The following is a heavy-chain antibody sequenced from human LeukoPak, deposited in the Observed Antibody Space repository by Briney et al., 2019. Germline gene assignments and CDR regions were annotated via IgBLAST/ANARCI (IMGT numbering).Heavy chain of an antibody. D-gene: IGHD5-12*01. CDR1: GFSFGTYT. V-gene: IGHV3-21*01. Sequence: PGGSLRLSCAASGFSFGTYTLPWVRQAPAKGLDWISSISTGSSYKYFGDSVQGRFTISRDNAENSLFLQMNSLRPEDTAVYYCARVVDIVASDPLNIWGQGTMVTVSS. J-gene: IGHJ3*02. CDR3: ARVVDIVASDPLNI. CDR2: ISTGSSYK.